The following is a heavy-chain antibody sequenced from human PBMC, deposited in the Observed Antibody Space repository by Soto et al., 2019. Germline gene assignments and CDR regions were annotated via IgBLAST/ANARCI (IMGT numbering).Heavy chain of an antibody. J-gene: IGHJ4*02. CDR3: ARHSSGWLGDKDY. Sequence: EVQLVESGGGLVKRGGSLRLSCAASGFSVSSYSMKWFRQARGSGLEWVSSISSRSTTIYDAVSLKGRITISRDNARNSLYLQMNSLRVEDTAVYYCARHSSGWLGDKDYWGQGTLVTVSS. CDR1: GFSVSSYS. CDR2: ISSRSTTI. V-gene: IGHV3-21*01. D-gene: IGHD6-19*01.